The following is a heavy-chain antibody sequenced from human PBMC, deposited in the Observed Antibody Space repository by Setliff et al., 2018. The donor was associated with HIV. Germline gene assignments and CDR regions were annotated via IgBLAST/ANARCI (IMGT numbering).Heavy chain of an antibody. J-gene: IGHJ4*02. CDR2: INSDGTEK. V-gene: IGHV3-7*01. Sequence: ETLSLSCAASRFDFNNYYMTWVRQAPGKGLEWVANINSDGTEKNYADSVRGRFTISRDNSKNSVYLQMNGLRVEDTAVYYCARRAVGGSWTWLNYFDYWGQGALVTVSS. CDR1: RFDFNNYY. D-gene: IGHD6-13*01. CDR3: ARRAVGGSWTWLNYFDY.